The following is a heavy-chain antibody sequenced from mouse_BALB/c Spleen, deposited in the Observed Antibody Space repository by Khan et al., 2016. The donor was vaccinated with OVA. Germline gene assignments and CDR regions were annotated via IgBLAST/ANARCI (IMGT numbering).Heavy chain of an antibody. J-gene: IGHJ4*01. CDR3: ARAYYGNDYYAMDY. CDR2: ISSGGRYT. D-gene: IGHD2-10*01. Sequence: EVQLVESGGDLVKPGGSLQVSCAASGFTFSSYGMSWVRQTPDKRLEWVATISSGGRYTYFPDSVKGRFTISRDNAKNTLYLQMTSLKSEDTAMYYCARAYYGNDYYAMDYWGQGTSVTGSS. CDR1: GFTFSSYG. V-gene: IGHV5-6*01.